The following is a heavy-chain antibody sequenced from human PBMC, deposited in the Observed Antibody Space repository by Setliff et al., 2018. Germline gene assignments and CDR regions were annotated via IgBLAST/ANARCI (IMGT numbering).Heavy chain of an antibody. CDR3: SSYLVS. CDR1: GFTFNTYS. CDR2: ISSSSSSI. Sequence: PGGSLRLSCAASGFTFNTYSMNWVRQAPGKGLEWVSYISSSSSSIYYADSVRGRFTVSRDNARNLLYLQMNSLRVDDTAVYYCSSYLVSWGQGALVTVSS. J-gene: IGHJ4*02. D-gene: IGHD2-21*01. V-gene: IGHV3-48*04.